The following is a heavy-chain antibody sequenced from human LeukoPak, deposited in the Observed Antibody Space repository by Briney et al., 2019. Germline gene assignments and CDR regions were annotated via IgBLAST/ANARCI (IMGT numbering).Heavy chain of an antibody. D-gene: IGHD2-15*01. V-gene: IGHV1-8*01. Sequence: ASVKVSCKASGYTFTSYDINWVRQTPGQGLEWMGWMNPNSGNTGYAQKFQGRVTMTRNASISTAYMELSSLRSEDTAVYYCAKKRGYCSGGSCYSTDYWGQGTLVTVSS. CDR2: MNPNSGNT. CDR3: AKKRGYCSGGSCYSTDY. CDR1: GYTFTSYD. J-gene: IGHJ4*02.